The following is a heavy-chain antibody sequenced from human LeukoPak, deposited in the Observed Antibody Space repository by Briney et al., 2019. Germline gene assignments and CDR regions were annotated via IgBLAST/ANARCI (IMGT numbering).Heavy chain of an antibody. J-gene: IGHJ4*02. CDR3: QSRYLEWLLEY. Sequence: SETLSLTCAVSGGSISSGGYSWSWIRQPPGKGLEWIGYIYHSGSTYYNPSLKSRVTISVDTSKNQFSLRLSSVTAADTAVYYCQSRYLEWLLEYWGQGTLVTVSS. D-gene: IGHD3-3*01. CDR1: GGSISSGGYS. V-gene: IGHV4-30-2*01. CDR2: IYHSGST.